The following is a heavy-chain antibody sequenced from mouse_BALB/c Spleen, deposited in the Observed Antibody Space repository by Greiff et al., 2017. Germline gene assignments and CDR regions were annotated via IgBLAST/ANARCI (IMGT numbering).Heavy chain of an antibody. CDR2: IYPGDGDT. CDR3: ARWAIYYDYYYAMDY. J-gene: IGHJ4*01. Sequence: LVESGAELARPGASVKLSCKASGYTFTSYWMQWVKQRPGQGLEWIGAIYPGDGDTRYTQKFKGKATLTADKSSSTAYMQLSSLASEDSAVYYCARWAIYYDYYYAMDYWGQGTSVTVSS. V-gene: IGHV1-87*01. D-gene: IGHD2-4*01. CDR1: GYTFTSYW.